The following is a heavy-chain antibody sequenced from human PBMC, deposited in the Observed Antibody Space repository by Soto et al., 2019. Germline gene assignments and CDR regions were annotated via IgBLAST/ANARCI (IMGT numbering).Heavy chain of an antibody. J-gene: IGHJ4*02. Sequence: QVQLQESGPGLVKPSQTLSLTCTVSGGSISSGGYYWSWIRQHPGKGLEWIGYIYYSGSTYYNPSLKSRVTISVDTSKNQFSLKLSSVTAADTAVYYCARGDPAYCGGDCFFFDYWGQGTLVTVSS. CDR1: GGSISSGGYY. D-gene: IGHD2-21*02. V-gene: IGHV4-31*03. CDR2: IYYSGST. CDR3: ARGDPAYCGGDCFFFDY.